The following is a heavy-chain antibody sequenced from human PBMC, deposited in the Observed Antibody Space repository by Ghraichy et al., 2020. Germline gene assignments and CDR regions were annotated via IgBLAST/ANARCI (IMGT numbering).Heavy chain of an antibody. CDR1: EFTVSTYA. J-gene: IGHJ4*02. D-gene: IGHD3-9*01. CDR3: AVKRLASGDYFDY. CDR2: ISYDGNTQ. V-gene: IGHV3-30-3*01. Sequence: GGSLRLSCAASEFTVSTYAMHWVRQSPGKGLEWVALISYDGNTQYCADSVKGRFTISRDNSKKTVFLQMNSLRVEDTAVYYCAVKRLASGDYFDYWGQGTLVTVSS.